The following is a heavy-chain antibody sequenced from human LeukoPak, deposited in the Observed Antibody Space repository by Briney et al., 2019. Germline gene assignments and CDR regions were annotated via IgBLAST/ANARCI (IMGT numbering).Heavy chain of an antibody. Sequence: ASVKVSCKASGYTFTGYYMHWVRQAPGQGLEWMGWINPNSGGTNYAQKFQGRVTMTRDTSISTAYMELSGLRSDDTAVYYCARGAMITFGGVIAMWGQGTLVTVSS. J-gene: IGHJ4*02. CDR1: GYTFTGYY. CDR3: ARGAMITFGGVIAM. V-gene: IGHV1-2*02. CDR2: INPNSGGT. D-gene: IGHD3-16*02.